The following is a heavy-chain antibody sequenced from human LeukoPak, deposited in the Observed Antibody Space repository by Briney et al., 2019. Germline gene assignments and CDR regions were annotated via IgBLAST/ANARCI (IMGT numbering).Heavy chain of an antibody. CDR2: ISDNGKTI. CDR1: TSNFNYYY. J-gene: IGHJ4*02. D-gene: IGHD4-17*01. V-gene: IGHV3-11*01. Sequence: GGSLRLSCEASTSNFNYYYMNWIRQAPGKGLEWLSYISDNGKTIFYADSVKGRFTISRDNAGKSLFLQMSSLRVEDSAVYYCARSGYGDYDYWGQGTRVTVSS. CDR3: ARSGYGDYDY.